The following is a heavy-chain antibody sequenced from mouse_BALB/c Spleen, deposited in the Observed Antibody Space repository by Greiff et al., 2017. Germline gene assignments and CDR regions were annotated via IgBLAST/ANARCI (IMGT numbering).Heavy chain of an antibody. CDR1: GFTFSSYT. D-gene: IGHD2-2*01. Sequence: EVKLMESGGGLVKPGGSLKLSCAASGFTFSSYTMSWVRQTPEKRLEWVATISSGGSYTYYPDSVKGRFTISRDNAKNTLYLQMSSLKSEDTAMYYCTRDGSPAWFAYWGQGTLVTVSA. V-gene: IGHV5-6-4*01. CDR2: ISSGGSYT. J-gene: IGHJ3*01. CDR3: TRDGSPAWFAY.